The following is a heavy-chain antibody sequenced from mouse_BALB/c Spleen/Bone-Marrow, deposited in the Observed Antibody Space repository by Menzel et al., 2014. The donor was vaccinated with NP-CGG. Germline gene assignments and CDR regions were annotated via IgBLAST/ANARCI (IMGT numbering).Heavy chain of an antibody. CDR1: GFSLTTYG. D-gene: IGHD2-4*01. V-gene: IGHV2-9*02. J-gene: IGHJ3*01. CDR3: ARSTMITEGFAY. CDR2: IWAGGST. Sequence: VKLVESGPGLVAPSQSLSFTCTVSGFSLTTYGVHWVRQPPRKGLEWLGVIWAGGSTNYNSALMSRLSISKDNSKSQVFLKMNSLQTDDTAMYYCARSTMITEGFAYWGQGTLVTVSA.